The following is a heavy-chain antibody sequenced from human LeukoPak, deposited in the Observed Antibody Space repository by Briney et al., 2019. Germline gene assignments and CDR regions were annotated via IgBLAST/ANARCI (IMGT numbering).Heavy chain of an antibody. V-gene: IGHV3-21*01. CDR2: ISSSSSYI. Sequence: GGSLRLPCAASGFTFSSYSMNWVRQAPGKGLEWVSSISSSSSYIYYADSVKGRFTISRDNAKNSLYLQMNSLRAEDTAVYYCASGEFPPLSYWGQGTLVTVSS. CDR3: ASGEFPPLSY. CDR1: GFTFSSYS. J-gene: IGHJ4*02. D-gene: IGHD3-10*01.